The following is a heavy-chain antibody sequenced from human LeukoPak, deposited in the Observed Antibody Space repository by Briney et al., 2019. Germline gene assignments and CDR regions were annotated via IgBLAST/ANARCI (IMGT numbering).Heavy chain of an antibody. CDR2: ISGSGGST. V-gene: IGHV3-23*01. J-gene: IGHJ4*02. D-gene: IGHD1-26*01. Sequence: RGSLRLSCAASGFTFSSYAMSWVRQAPGKGLEWVSAISGSGGSTYYADSVKGRFTISRDNSKNTLYPQMNSLRAEDTAVYYCAKDLVGATGGDWGQGTLVTVSS. CDR3: AKDLVGATGGD. CDR1: GFTFSSYA.